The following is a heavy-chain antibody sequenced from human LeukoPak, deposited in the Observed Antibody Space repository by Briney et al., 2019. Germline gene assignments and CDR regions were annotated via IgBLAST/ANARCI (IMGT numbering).Heavy chain of an antibody. D-gene: IGHD1-1*01. CDR3: ARAGGTTLYHWFDP. J-gene: IGHJ5*02. CDR2: TYYRSKWYN. V-gene: IGHV6-1*01. CDR1: GDSVSSNSAA. Sequence: KPSQTLSLTCAIPGDSVSSNSAAWNWIRQSPSRGLEWLGRTYYRSKWYNDYAVSVKSRITINPDTSKNQFSLQLNSVTPEDTAVYYCARAGGTTLYHWFDPWGQGTLVTVSS.